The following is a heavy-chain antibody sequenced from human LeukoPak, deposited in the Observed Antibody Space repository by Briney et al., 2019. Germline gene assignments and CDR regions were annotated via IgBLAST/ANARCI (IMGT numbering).Heavy chain of an antibody. J-gene: IGHJ4*02. CDR1: GGSISSSSYY. CDR3: ARETMITFGGVIAYFDY. V-gene: IGHV4-31*03. Sequence: PSETLSLTCTVAGGSISSSSYYWGCIRQPPGKGLECIGYIYYSGSTYYNPSLKSRVTISVDTSKNQFSLKLSSVTAADTAVYYCARETMITFGGVIAYFDYWGQGTLVAVSS. D-gene: IGHD3-16*02. CDR2: IYYSGST.